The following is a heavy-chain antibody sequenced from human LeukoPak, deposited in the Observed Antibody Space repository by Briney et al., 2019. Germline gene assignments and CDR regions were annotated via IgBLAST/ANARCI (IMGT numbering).Heavy chain of an antibody. CDR3: ARAGSYYFYFDY. V-gene: IGHV1-69*04. CDR1: GGTFSSYA. CDR2: IIPILGTA. Sequence: SVKVSCKASGGTFSSYAISWVRQAPGQGLEWMGRIIPILGTANYAQKFQGRVTMTTDTSTSTAYMELRSLRSDDTAVYYCARAGSYYFYFDYWGQGTLVTVSS. J-gene: IGHJ4*02. D-gene: IGHD1-26*01.